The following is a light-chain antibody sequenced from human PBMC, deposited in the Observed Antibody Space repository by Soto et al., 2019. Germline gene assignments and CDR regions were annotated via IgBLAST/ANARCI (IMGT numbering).Light chain of an antibody. CDR2: SNN. CDR3: AAWDGSLNGHVV. CDR1: SSNIGSNT. J-gene: IGLJ2*01. V-gene: IGLV1-44*01. Sequence: QSVLTQPPSASGTPGQRVTISCSGSSSNIGSNTVNWYQQLPGTAPKLLIYSNNQRPSGVPDRFSGSKSGTSASLAISGLQSGGEADYYCAAWDGSLNGHVVFGGGTKLTVL.